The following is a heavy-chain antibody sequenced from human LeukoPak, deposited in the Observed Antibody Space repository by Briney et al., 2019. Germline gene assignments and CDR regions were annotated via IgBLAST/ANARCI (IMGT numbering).Heavy chain of an antibody. CDR2: ISGSGDNT. CDR3: AKDRTGTTGADWFDP. J-gene: IGHJ5*02. Sequence: GGTLRLSCAASGFTFSSYGMSWVRQAPGKGLEWVSSISGSGDNTYYADSVKGRFTISRDNSKKTLNLQMNSLRAEDTAVYYCAKDRTGTTGADWFDPWGQGTLVTVSS. CDR1: GFTFSSYG. V-gene: IGHV3-23*01. D-gene: IGHD1-1*01.